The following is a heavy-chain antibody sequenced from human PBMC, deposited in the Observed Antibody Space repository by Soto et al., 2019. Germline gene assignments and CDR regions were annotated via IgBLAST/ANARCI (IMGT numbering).Heavy chain of an antibody. J-gene: IGHJ4*02. CDR2: FYWDDSK. Sequence: QITLKESGPTLVKPTQTLTLTCTFSGFSLTTDRVGVGWIRQPPGEALEWLAVFYWDDSKTDRPSLESRLTITNDTSKRQVALTMTNLDSMDTATYYCAHAYGGRSLYWGQGTLVTVSS. CDR3: AHAYGGRSLY. D-gene: IGHD2-21*01. V-gene: IGHV2-5*02. CDR1: GFSLTTDRVG.